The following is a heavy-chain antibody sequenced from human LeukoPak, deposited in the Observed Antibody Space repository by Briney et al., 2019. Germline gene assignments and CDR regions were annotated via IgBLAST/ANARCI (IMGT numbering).Heavy chain of an antibody. CDR2: ISYDGSND. CDR3: ARDAGGAFYWYFDL. J-gene: IGHJ2*01. CDR1: GFTFSSFA. Sequence: GGSLTLSCGASGFTFSSFAMHWVRQAPGKALEWLAVISYDGSNDYYAGSLKGRFTMSRDNSRNTLYLQIKSLRPDDTAVYYCARDAGGAFYWYFDLWGRGTQVTVSS. D-gene: IGHD1-26*01. V-gene: IGHV3-30-3*01.